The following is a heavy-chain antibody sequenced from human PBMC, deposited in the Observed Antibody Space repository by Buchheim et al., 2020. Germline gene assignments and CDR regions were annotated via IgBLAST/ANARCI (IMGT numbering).Heavy chain of an antibody. D-gene: IGHD4-23*01. Sequence: EVQLLESGGALVQPGGSLRLSCAASGFTFTNYWMSWVRQAPGKGLEWVGNIRQDGNDQYLLASVRGRFTLSRDNAKNSLYLQMNSLRVEDTGLYYCARADGSDSGVYFDSWGQGTL. CDR1: GFTFTNYW. V-gene: IGHV3-7*01. CDR3: ARADGSDSGVYFDS. CDR2: IRQDGNDQ. J-gene: IGHJ4*02.